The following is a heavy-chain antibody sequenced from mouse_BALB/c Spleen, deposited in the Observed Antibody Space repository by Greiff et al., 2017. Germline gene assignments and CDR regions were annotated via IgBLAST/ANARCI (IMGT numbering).Heavy chain of an antibody. D-gene: IGHD1-1*01. Sequence: VQLQQSGAELVKPGASVKLSCTASGFNIKDTYMHWVKQRPEQGLEWIGRIDPANGNTKYDPKFQGKATITADTSSNTAYLQLSSLTSEDTAVYYCALYGSSYDYAMDYWGQGTSVTVSS. CDR2: IDPANGNT. J-gene: IGHJ4*01. V-gene: IGHV14-3*02. CDR1: GFNIKDTY. CDR3: ALYGSSYDYAMDY.